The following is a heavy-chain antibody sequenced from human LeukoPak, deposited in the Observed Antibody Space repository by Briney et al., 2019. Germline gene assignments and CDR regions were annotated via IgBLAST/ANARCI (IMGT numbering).Heavy chain of an antibody. CDR2: ISNNGGSM. CDR1: GFTFSNYA. CDR3: AKVTRSYSSSSDY. D-gene: IGHD6-13*01. J-gene: IGHJ4*02. V-gene: IGHV3-23*01. Sequence: PGGSLRLSCAASGFTFSNYAMSWVRQAPGKGLEWVSGISNNGGSMYYADSVKGRFTISRDNSKNTLYLQMNNLRAEDTAVYYCAKVTRSYSSSSDYWGQGTLVIVSS.